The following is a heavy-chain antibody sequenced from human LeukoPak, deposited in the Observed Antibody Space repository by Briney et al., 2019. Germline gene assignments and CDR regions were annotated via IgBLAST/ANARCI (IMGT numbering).Heavy chain of an antibody. Sequence: PSETLSLTCTVSGGSISSSSYYWGWIRQPPGKGLEWIGNIYYSGSTYYNPSLKSRVTISVDTSKNQFSLKLSSVTAADTAVYYCARRRYSSSWYDSDYWGQGTLVTVSS. CDR1: GGSISSSSYY. J-gene: IGHJ4*02. D-gene: IGHD6-13*01. V-gene: IGHV4-39*01. CDR3: ARRRYSSSWYDSDY. CDR2: IYYSGST.